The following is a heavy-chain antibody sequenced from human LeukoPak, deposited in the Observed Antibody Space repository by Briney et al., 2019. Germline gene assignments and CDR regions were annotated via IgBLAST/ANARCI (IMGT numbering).Heavy chain of an antibody. Sequence: GRSLRLSCAASGFTFDDYAMHWVRQVPGKGLEWVSGISWNSGSIDYADSVKGRFTISRDNAKSSLYLQMNSLRGEDMAFYYCAKAPSYDFWSGPYYFDYWGQGTLVTVSS. CDR2: ISWNSGSI. CDR3: AKAPSYDFWSGPYYFDY. J-gene: IGHJ4*02. CDR1: GFTFDDYA. V-gene: IGHV3-9*03. D-gene: IGHD3-3*01.